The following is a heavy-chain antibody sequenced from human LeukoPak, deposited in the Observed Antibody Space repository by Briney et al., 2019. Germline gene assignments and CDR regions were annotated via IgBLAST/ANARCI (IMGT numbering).Heavy chain of an antibody. Sequence: GGSLRLSCAASGFTFSTYALSWVRQAPGKGLEWVSAISDNGVYIYYADSVKGRFTISRDNSKNALYLQMNSLRVEDTAVYYCAIDPNWGTHSWGQGVLVTVSS. CDR3: AIDPNWGTHS. CDR2: ISDNGVYI. D-gene: IGHD7-27*01. V-gene: IGHV3-23*01. J-gene: IGHJ4*02. CDR1: GFTFSTYA.